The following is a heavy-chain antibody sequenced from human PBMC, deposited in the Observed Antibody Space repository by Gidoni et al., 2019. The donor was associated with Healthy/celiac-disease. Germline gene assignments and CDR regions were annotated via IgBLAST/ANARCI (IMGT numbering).Heavy chain of an antibody. V-gene: IGHV4-31*03. Sequence: QVQLQESGPGLVKPSQTLSLTCTVSGGSISRGGYYWSWIRQHPGKGLEWIGYIYYSGRTYYNPSLKSRVTISVDTSKNQFFLKLSSVTAADTAVYYCARDQGIAAAGTGIDPWGQGTLVTVSS. D-gene: IGHD6-13*01. CDR2: IYYSGRT. J-gene: IGHJ5*02. CDR3: ARDQGIAAAGTGIDP. CDR1: GGSISRGGYY.